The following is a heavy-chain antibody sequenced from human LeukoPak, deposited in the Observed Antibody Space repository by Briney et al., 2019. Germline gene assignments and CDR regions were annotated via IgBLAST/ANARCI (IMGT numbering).Heavy chain of an antibody. CDR2: IWYDGSNK. Sequence: GGSLRLSCAASGFTFSSYGMHWVRQAPGKGLEWVAVIWYDGSNKYYADSVKGRFTISRDNSKNTLYLQMNSLRAEDTAVYYCAREGSGYYTYYFGYWGQGTLVTVSS. D-gene: IGHD3-22*01. J-gene: IGHJ4*02. V-gene: IGHV3-33*01. CDR3: AREGSGYYTYYFGY. CDR1: GFTFSSYG.